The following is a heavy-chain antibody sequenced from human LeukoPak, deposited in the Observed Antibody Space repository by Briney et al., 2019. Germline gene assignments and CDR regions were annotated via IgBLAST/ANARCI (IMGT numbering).Heavy chain of an antibody. CDR2: IYYSGST. D-gene: IGHD6-13*01. J-gene: IGHJ5*02. CDR1: GGSTSSGGYY. Sequence: SQTLSLTCTVSGGSTSSGGYYWSRLRQHPGKGLEWIGYIYYSGSTYYNPSLKSRLTISGDTSKNQFSLRLSSVTAADTAVYYCAAAAAGQNWFDPWGQGTLVTVSS. V-gene: IGHV4-31*03. CDR3: AAAAAGQNWFDP.